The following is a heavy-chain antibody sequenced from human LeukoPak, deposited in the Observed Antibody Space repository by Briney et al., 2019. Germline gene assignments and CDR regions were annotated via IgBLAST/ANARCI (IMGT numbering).Heavy chain of an antibody. CDR3: AKDRGVGDWFGEFYYYYYYMDV. CDR2: ISGSGGST. J-gene: IGHJ6*03. Sequence: GGTLRLSCAASGFTFSSYGMSWVRQAPGKGLEWVSAISGSGGSTYYADSVKGRFTISRDTSKNTLYLQMNSLRAEDTAVSYCAKDRGVGDWFGEFYYYYYYMDVWGKGTTVTISS. V-gene: IGHV3-23*01. D-gene: IGHD3-10*01. CDR1: GFTFSSYG.